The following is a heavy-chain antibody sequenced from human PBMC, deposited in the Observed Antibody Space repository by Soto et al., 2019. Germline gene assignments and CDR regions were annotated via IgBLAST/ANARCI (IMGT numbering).Heavy chain of an antibody. D-gene: IGHD4-17*01. CDR1: GGSISSSSYY. CDR3: ARLWISADKRGDYAEYFQH. CDR2: IYYSGST. V-gene: IGHV4-39*01. Sequence: QLQLQESGPGLVKPSETLSLTCTVSGGSISSSSYYWGWIRQPPGKGLEWIGSIYYSGSTYYNPSLKSRVTISVDTSKNQFSLKLSSVTAADTAVYYCARLWISADKRGDYAEYFQHWGQGTLVTVSS. J-gene: IGHJ1*01.